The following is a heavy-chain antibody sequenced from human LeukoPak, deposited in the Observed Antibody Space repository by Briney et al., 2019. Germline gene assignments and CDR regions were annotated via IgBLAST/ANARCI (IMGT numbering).Heavy chain of an antibody. D-gene: IGHD5-12*01. CDR1: GFTFSSYE. CDR2: ISSSGSTI. CDR3: NPTSGIVATIFDY. J-gene: IGHJ4*02. Sequence: GGSLRLSCAASGFTFSSYEMNWVRQAPGKGLEWVSYISSSGSTIYYADSRKGRFTISRDNSKNTLHLQMNSLRAEDTAVYYCNPTSGIVATIFDYWGQGTLVTVSS. V-gene: IGHV3-48*03.